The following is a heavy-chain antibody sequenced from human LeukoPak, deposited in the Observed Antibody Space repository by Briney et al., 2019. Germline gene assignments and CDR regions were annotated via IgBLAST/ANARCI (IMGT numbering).Heavy chain of an antibody. CDR3: ARSIGLTGGGVDV. CDR2: INHSGST. Sequence: NPSETLSLTCAVYGGSFSGYYWSWIRQPPGKGLEWIGEINHSGSTNYNPSLKSRVTISVDTSKNQFSLKLSSVTAADTAVYYCARSIGLTGGGVDVWGQGTTVTVSS. CDR1: GGSFSGYY. J-gene: IGHJ6*02. D-gene: IGHD3-9*01. V-gene: IGHV4-34*01.